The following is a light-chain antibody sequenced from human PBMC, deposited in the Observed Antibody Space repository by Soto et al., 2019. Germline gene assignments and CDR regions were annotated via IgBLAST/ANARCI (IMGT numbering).Light chain of an antibody. CDR2: DVT. J-gene: IGLJ3*02. Sequence: QSALTQPRSVSGSPGQSVTISCTGTSSNVGGYSYVSWYQQHPGIAPQLIIYDVTKRPSGVPDRFSGSKSGNTASLTISGLQAEDEADYYCCSYAGSYSWVFGGRTKLTVL. CDR1: SSNVGGYSY. V-gene: IGLV2-11*01. CDR3: CSYAGSYSWV.